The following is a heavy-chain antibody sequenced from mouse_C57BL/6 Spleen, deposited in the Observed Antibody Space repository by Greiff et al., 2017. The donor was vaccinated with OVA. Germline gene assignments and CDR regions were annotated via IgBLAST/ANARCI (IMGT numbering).Heavy chain of an antibody. Sequence: VQLQQSGPELVKPGASVKLSCKASGYTFTSYDINWVKQRPGQGLEWIGWIYPRDGSTKYNEKFKGKATLTVDTSSSTAYMELHSLTSEDSAVYFCARSGGSSSYYYAMDYWGQGTSVTVSS. J-gene: IGHJ4*01. CDR3: ARSGGSSSYYYAMDY. CDR2: IYPRDGST. CDR1: GYTFTSYD. V-gene: IGHV1-85*01. D-gene: IGHD1-1*01.